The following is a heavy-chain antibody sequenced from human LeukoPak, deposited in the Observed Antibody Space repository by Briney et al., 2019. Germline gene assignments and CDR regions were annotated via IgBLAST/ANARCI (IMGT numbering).Heavy chain of an antibody. CDR2: IYYNGNT. D-gene: IGHD3-9*01. Sequence: SETLSLTCTVSGGSITNSHYYWGWIRQSPGKGLEWIGSIYYNGNTHFDPSLKSRVSFSVDTSKNQFSLKLSSVTAADTAVYFCARDPTYDILTGYNYFDYWGQGTLVTASS. V-gene: IGHV4-39*07. CDR3: ARDPTYDILTGYNYFDY. J-gene: IGHJ4*02. CDR1: GGSITNSHYY.